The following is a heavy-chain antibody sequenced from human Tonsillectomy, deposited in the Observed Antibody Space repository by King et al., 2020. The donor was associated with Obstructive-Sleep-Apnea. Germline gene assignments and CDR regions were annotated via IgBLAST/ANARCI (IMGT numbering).Heavy chain of an antibody. V-gene: IGHV4-59*08. Sequence: QLQESGPGLVKPSETLSLTCTVSGGSISSYYWSWIRQPPGKGLEWIGYIYYSGSTNYNPSLKSRVTISVDTSKNQFSLKLSSVTAADTAGYYCARHQDYDTPFDYWGQGTLVTVSS. CDR3: ARHQDYDTPFDY. CDR2: IYYSGST. CDR1: GGSISSYY. D-gene: IGHD3-22*01. J-gene: IGHJ4*02.